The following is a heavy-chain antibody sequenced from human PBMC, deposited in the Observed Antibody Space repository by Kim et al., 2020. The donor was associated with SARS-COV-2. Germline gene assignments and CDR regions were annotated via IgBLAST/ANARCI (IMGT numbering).Heavy chain of an antibody. Sequence: GGSLRLSCAASGFTFSSYSMNWVRQAPGKGLEWVSYISSSSSTIYYADSVKGRFTISRDNAKNSLYLQMNSLRDEDTAVYYCARGRGGSYHYYYYGMDVWGQGTTVTVSS. J-gene: IGHJ6*02. V-gene: IGHV3-48*02. CDR1: GFTFSSYS. CDR2: ISSSSSTI. CDR3: ARGRGGSYHYYYYGMDV. D-gene: IGHD2-15*01.